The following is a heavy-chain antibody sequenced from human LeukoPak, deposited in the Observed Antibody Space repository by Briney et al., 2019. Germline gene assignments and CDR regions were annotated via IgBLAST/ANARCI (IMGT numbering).Heavy chain of an antibody. Sequence: PGGSLRLSCAASGFTFSSYGMHWVRQAPSKGLEWVAVIWYDGSNKYYADSVKGRFTISRDNSKNTLYLQMNSLRAEDTAVYYCARDRGSFDYWGQGTLVTVSS. CDR1: GFTFSSYG. CDR3: ARDRGSFDY. CDR2: IWYDGSNK. V-gene: IGHV3-33*01. D-gene: IGHD1-26*01. J-gene: IGHJ4*02.